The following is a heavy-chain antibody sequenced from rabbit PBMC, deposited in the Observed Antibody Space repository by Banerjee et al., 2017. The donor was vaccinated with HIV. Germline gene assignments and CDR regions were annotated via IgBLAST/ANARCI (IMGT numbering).Heavy chain of an antibody. V-gene: IGHV1S45*01. CDR1: GFSFSGYW. J-gene: IGHJ4*01. CDR3: ARGASGNNYNL. CDR2: IAVGSSGST. Sequence: QEQLKESGGGLVKPGGTLTLTCTASGFSFSGYWICWVRQAPGKGLEWIACIAVGSSGSTSYASWAKGRFTISKTSSTTVTLQMTSLTAADTATYFCARGASGNNYNLWGQGTLVTVS. D-gene: IGHD8-1*01.